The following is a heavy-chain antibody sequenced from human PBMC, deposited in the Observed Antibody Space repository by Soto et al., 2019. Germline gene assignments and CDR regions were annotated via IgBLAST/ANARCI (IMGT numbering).Heavy chain of an antibody. V-gene: IGHV4-59*02. CDR1: GGSVSSYY. CDR2: IYNGGTT. CDR3: ARGGPSSKWLDP. Sequence: PSGTLSLTCTVSGGSVSSYYWRWVRQPPGKRPEWIAYIYNGGTTNYNPSLKSQLTISLDTSKNQFSLKLSSVTAADTAVYFCARGGPSSKWLDPWGQGIQVTVS. J-gene: IGHJ5*02.